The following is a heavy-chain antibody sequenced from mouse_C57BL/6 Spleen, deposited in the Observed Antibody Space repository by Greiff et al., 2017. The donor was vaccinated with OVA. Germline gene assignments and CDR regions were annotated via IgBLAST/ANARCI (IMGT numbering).Heavy chain of an antibody. V-gene: IGHV1-52*01. CDR3: ARQGYYLSALDY. CDR1: GYTFTSYW. Sequence: VQLQQPGAELVRPGSSVKLSCKASGYTFTSYWMHWVKQRPIQGLEWIGNIDPSDSETHYNQKFKDKATLTVDKSSSTAYLQLSSLTSEDSAVYYCARQGYYLSALDYWGEGTSETVSP. J-gene: IGHJ4*01. CDR2: IDPSDSET. D-gene: IGHD2-1*01.